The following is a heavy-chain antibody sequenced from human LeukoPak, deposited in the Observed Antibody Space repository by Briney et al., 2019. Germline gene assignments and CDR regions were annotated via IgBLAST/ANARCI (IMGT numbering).Heavy chain of an antibody. V-gene: IGHV3-21*01. CDR3: AREFDPCSRFFDY. CDR2: ISSSSSYI. CDR1: GFTFSSYS. Sequence: GGSLRLSCAASGFTFSSYSMNWVRQAPGKGLEWVSSISSSSSYIYYADSVKGRFTISRDNAKNSLYLQMNSLRAEDTAVYYCAREFDPCSRFFDYWGQGTVVTVSS. D-gene: IGHD2-2*01. J-gene: IGHJ4*02.